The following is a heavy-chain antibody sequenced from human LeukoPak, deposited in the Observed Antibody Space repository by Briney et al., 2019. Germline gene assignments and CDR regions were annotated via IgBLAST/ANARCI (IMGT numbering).Heavy chain of an antibody. CDR1: GGSISSGGYY. Sequence: SETLSLTCTVSGGSISSGGYYWSWIRQHPGKGLAWIGYIDYSGSTYYNPSLKSRVTISVDTSKNQFSLKLSSVTAADTAVYYCARDAPHTTMISPYDAFDIWGQGTMVTVSS. CDR3: ARDAPHTTMISPYDAFDI. V-gene: IGHV4-31*03. J-gene: IGHJ3*02. CDR2: IDYSGST. D-gene: IGHD3-22*01.